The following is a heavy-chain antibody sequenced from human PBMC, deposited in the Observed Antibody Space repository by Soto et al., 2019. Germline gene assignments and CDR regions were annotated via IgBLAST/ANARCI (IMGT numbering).Heavy chain of an antibody. D-gene: IGHD5-18*01. CDR2: GYHGGNT. CDR1: GGSISSNSYY. J-gene: IGHJ4*02. CDR3: ARHLSGYGYLYFEY. Sequence: QLQLQESGPGLVKPSETQSLTCTVSGGSISSNSYYWAWIRQPPGKGLEWIGSGYHGGNTYYNPSHKSRVTISVDTSTNQFSLKLNSVTAADTAVYYCARHLSGYGYLYFEYWVQGILVTVSS. V-gene: IGHV4-39*01.